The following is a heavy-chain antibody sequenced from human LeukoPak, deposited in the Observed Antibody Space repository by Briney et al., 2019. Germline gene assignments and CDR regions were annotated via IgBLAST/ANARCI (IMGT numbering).Heavy chain of an antibody. CDR3: ARAGIAARSYFDY. CDR2: INPNSGGT. CDR1: GYTFTGYY. V-gene: IGHV1-2*02. D-gene: IGHD6-6*01. J-gene: IGHJ4*02. Sequence: GASVKVSCKASGYTFTGYYMHWVRQAPGQGLEWMGWINPNSGGTNYAQKFQGRVTMTRDTSISTAYMELRRLRSDDTAVYYCARAGIAARSYFDYWGQGTLVTVSS.